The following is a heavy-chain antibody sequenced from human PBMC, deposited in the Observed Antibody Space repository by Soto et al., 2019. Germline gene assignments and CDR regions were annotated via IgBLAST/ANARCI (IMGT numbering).Heavy chain of an antibody. Sequence: QVQLVQSGAEVKKPGASVKVSCKASGYTFTSDGISWVRQAPRQGLEWMGGISASSGNTNYAQKLQGRVTMTTDTATSTAYMELRSLRSDDTAVYYCARDSQYWYFDLWGRGTLVTVSS. CDR2: ISASSGNT. V-gene: IGHV1-18*01. J-gene: IGHJ2*01. CDR1: GYTFTSDG. CDR3: ARDSQYWYFDL.